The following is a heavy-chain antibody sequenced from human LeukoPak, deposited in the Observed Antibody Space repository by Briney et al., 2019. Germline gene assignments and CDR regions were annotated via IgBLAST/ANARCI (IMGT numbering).Heavy chain of an antibody. CDR2: ISSSSSYI. J-gene: IGHJ4*02. CDR1: GFTFSSYS. V-gene: IGHV3-21*01. CDR3: ATTRIAAASRGGFDY. D-gene: IGHD6-13*01. Sequence: GGSLRLSCAASGFTFSSYSMNWVRQAPGKGLEWVSPISSSSSYIYYADSVKGRFTISRDNAKNSLYLQMNSLRAEDTAVYYCATTRIAAASRGGFDYWGQGTLVTVSS.